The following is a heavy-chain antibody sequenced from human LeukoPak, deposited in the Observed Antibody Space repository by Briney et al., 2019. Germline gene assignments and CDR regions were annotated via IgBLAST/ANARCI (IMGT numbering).Heavy chain of an antibody. V-gene: IGHV1-69*13. J-gene: IGHJ3*02. CDR1: GGTFSSYA. D-gene: IGHD6-6*01. CDR3: ARDLPRGIAARGAFDI. Sequence: SVKVSCKASGGTFSSYAISWVRQAPGQGLEWMGGIIPIFGTANYAQKFQGRVTITADESTSTAYMELSSLRSEDTAVYYCARDLPRGIAARGAFDIWGQGTMVTVSS. CDR2: IIPIFGTA.